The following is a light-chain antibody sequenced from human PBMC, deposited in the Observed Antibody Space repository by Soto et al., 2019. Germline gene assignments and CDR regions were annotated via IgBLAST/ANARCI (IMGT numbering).Light chain of an antibody. CDR3: QQYNNWPVT. CDR1: QSVSSN. J-gene: IGKJ3*01. CDR2: DAS. Sequence: EIVMTQSPATLSVSPGERATLSCRASQSVSSNLAWYPQKPGQAPRRLIYDASTRATGISARFSGSGSGTEFTLTISSLQSEDFAVYYCQQYNNWPVTFGPATKVDIK. V-gene: IGKV3-15*01.